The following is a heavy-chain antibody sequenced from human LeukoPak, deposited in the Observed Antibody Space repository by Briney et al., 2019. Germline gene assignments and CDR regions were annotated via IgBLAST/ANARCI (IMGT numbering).Heavy chain of an antibody. Sequence: SETLSLTCTVSGGSISSSSYYWGWIRQPPGKGLEWIGSIYYSGSTYYNPSLKSRVTMSVDTSKNHFSVKLSSVAAADTAVYYCARESEFDATGYLYWGQGILVTVSS. D-gene: IGHD3-9*01. CDR1: GGSISSSSYY. CDR2: IYYSGST. V-gene: IGHV4-39*02. J-gene: IGHJ4*02. CDR3: ARESEFDATGYLY.